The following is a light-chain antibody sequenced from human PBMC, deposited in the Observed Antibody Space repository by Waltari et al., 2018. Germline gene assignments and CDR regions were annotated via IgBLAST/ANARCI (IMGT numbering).Light chain of an antibody. Sequence: AIRITQSPSSLSASTGDRVTITCRASQGISSYLAWHQQKPGKAPTVLIYATSTLQSGVPSRFSGSGSGTDFTLPISCLQSEDFAIYYCQQYYSNPATFGQGTKVEIK. CDR1: QGISSY. CDR2: ATS. CDR3: QQYYSNPAT. V-gene: IGKV1-8*01. J-gene: IGKJ1*01.